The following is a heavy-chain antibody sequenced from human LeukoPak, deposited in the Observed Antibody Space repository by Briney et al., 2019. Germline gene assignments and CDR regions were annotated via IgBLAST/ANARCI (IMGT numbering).Heavy chain of an antibody. D-gene: IGHD7-27*01. CDR2: IKPDGSQI. V-gene: IGHV3-7*01. J-gene: IGHJ4*02. CDR3: ARDLNWDTY. CDR1: GFTFSTYW. Sequence: GSLRLSCAASGFTFSTYWMTWVRQAPGKGLEWVANIKPDGSQIYYVDSVKGRFTISRDNDKNSLYLQMNSLRAEDTAVYYCARDLNWDTYWGQGTLVTVSS.